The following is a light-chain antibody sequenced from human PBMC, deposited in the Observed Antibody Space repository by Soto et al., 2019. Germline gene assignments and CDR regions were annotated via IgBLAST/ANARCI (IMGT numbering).Light chain of an antibody. V-gene: IGKV3-15*01. CDR1: QSVRSN. Sequence: EIVMTQSPGTLSLSPGERATLSCRAGQSVRSNLAWYQQKPGQSPRLLIYGASTRATGIPARFSGSGSGTEFTLTISSLQSEDFAVYYCQQYNNWPLTFGQGTKVDIK. CDR2: GAS. J-gene: IGKJ1*01. CDR3: QQYNNWPLT.